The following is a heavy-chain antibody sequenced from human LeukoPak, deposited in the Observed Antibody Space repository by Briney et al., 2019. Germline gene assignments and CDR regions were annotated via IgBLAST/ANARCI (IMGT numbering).Heavy chain of an antibody. Sequence: GGSLGLSCSASGFTFSSYAMTWVRQAPGKGLEWVSTISGRGNLVIYTESVKGRFTISRDHSKNTVHLQMDSLRAEDTAIYYCAREGDFWSGYPFDHYYYMDVWGKGTTVTVTS. CDR1: GFTFSSYA. J-gene: IGHJ6*03. V-gene: IGHV3-23*01. CDR2: ISGRGNLV. D-gene: IGHD3-3*01. CDR3: AREGDFWSGYPFDHYYYMDV.